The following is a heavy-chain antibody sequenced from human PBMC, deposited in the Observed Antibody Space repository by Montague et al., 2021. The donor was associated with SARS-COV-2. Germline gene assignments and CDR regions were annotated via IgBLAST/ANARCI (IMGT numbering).Heavy chain of an antibody. CDR1: GASISTGIYY. J-gene: IGHJ4*02. Sequence: TLSLTCTVSGASISTGIYYWSWIRQPAGKGLEWIGRIRTTGHTXHNSSLESRVFMSVDTSTNQFSLSLTSVAAADTAVYFCARFGSGTLEFDLWGQGTLVTVSS. CDR3: ARFGSGTLEFDL. D-gene: IGHD1-26*01. V-gene: IGHV4-61*02. CDR2: IRTTGHT.